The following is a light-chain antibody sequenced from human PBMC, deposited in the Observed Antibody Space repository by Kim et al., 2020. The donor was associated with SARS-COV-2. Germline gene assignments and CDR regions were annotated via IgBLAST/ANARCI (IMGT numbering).Light chain of an antibody. J-gene: IGKJ2*01. CDR2: VAY. Sequence: EIVQTQSPGTLSLSPGERATLSCRASQSVSRNYLAWYKHKTGQAPKLLIYVAYSRATGIPDRFSGSGSGTDFTLTISRLEPEDFAVYYCQQYGTTYTFGQGTKLEIK. V-gene: IGKV3-20*01. CDR3: QQYGTTYT. CDR1: QSVSRNY.